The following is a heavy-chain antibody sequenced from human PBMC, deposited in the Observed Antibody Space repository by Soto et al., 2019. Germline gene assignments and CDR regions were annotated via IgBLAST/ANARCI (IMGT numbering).Heavy chain of an antibody. CDR3: ARGATRDFHQLEV. V-gene: IGHV3-23*01. J-gene: IGHJ6*01. CDR2: ISISGGAT. CDR1: VFTFGNYA. Sequence: PVGSLRLSCASSVFTFGNYAMACVRHAPGKGLQWVSGISISGGATYYPDSVKGRFTISRDNSRNTLYLQLNSLRAEDTAIYFCARGATRDFHQLEVWGQGTTVSVSS.